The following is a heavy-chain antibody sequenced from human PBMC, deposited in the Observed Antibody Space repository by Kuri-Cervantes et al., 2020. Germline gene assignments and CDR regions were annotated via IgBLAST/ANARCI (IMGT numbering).Heavy chain of an antibody. CDR1: GFTFSSYS. J-gene: IGHJ4*02. V-gene: IGHV3-21*01. Sequence: GGSLRLSCAASGFTFSSYSMNWVRQAPGKGLEWVSSISSSSSYIYYADSVKGRFTISRDNAKNSLYLQMNSLRAEDTAVYYCARGALYSGSYYEGYWGQGTLVTVLL. D-gene: IGHD1-26*01. CDR2: ISSSSSYI. CDR3: ARGALYSGSYYEGY.